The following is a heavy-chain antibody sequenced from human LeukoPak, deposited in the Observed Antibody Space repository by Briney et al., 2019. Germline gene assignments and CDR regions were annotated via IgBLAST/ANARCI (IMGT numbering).Heavy chain of an antibody. D-gene: IGHD3-3*01. CDR3: ARDLSRNCFDP. V-gene: IGHV5-10-1*01. CDR2: IDPSDSYT. J-gene: IGHJ5*02. CDR1: GYSFTSHR. Sequence: GESLKICCKGSGYSFTSHRITWVRQMPGKGLEWMGRIDPSDSYTNYSPSFQGHVTISVDKSISTAYLQWSSLKASDTAMYYCARDLSRNCFDPWGQGTLVIVSS.